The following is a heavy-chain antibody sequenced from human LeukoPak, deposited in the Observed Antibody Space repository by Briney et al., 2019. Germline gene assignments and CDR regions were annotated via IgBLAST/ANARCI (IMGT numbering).Heavy chain of an antibody. Sequence: GGSLRLSCAASGFTFSSYAMSWVRQPPGKGLEWVSAISGSGGSTYYADSVKGRFTISRDNSKNTLYLQMNSLRAEDTAVYYCARMYYDFWSGYFDYWGQGTLVTVSS. J-gene: IGHJ4*02. CDR1: GFTFSSYA. D-gene: IGHD3-3*01. CDR2: ISGSGGST. CDR3: ARMYYDFWSGYFDY. V-gene: IGHV3-23*01.